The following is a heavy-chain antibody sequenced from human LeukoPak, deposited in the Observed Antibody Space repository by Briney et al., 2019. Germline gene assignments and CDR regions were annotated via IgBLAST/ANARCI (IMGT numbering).Heavy chain of an antibody. CDR3: AKGEDIVVVPAGLDV. J-gene: IGHJ6*02. CDR1: GFSLDSYW. Sequence: PGGSLRLSCAASGFSLDSYWMHWVRQAPGKGLVWVSAITGNGGTTYYADSVKGRFTISRDNSKKTLYLQMKSLRAEDTAVYYCAKGEDIVVVPAGLDVWGQGPTVTVSS. V-gene: IGHV3-23*01. CDR2: ITGNGGTT. D-gene: IGHD2-2*01.